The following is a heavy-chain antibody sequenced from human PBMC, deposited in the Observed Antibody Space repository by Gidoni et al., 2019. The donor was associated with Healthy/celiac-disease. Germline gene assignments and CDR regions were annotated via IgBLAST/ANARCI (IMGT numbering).Heavy chain of an antibody. CDR1: GGTFSSYT. Sequence: QVQLVQSGAEVKKPGSSVKVSCKASGGTFSSYTISWVRQALGQGLEWMGRIIPILGIANYAQKFQGRVTITADKSTSTAYMELSSLRSEDTAVYYCARDFGGRVPAAQVGFDYWGQGTLVTVSS. CDR3: ARDFGGRVPAAQVGFDY. D-gene: IGHD2-2*01. CDR2: IIPILGIA. V-gene: IGHV1-69*08. J-gene: IGHJ4*02.